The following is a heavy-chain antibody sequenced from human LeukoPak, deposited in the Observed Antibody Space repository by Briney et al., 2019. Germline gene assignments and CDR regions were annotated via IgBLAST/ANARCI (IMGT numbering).Heavy chain of an antibody. D-gene: IGHD6-6*01. V-gene: IGHV5-51*01. CDR2: IYPGDSDT. CDR1: GYSFTSYW. J-gene: IGHJ6*03. CDR3: ARQGSSSGYYYCMDV. Sequence: GESLKISCKGSGYSFTSYWIGWVRQMPGKGLEWMGIIYPGDSDTRYSPSFQGQVTISADKSISTAYLQWSSLKASDTAMYYCARQGSSSGYYYCMDVWGKGTTVTVSS.